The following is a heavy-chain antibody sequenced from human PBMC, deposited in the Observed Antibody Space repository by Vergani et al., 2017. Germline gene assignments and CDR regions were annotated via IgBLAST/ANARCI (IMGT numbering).Heavy chain of an antibody. CDR3: ASGVPGYQLATQYFQH. CDR1: GFTFSSYS. Sequence: VQLVESGGGVVQPGGSLRLSCAASGFTFSSYSMNWVRQAPGKGLEWVSFISSSSSYRYYADSVKGRFTISRDNGEYSLLLQMNSLRPEDTAVYYCASGVPGYQLATQYFQHWGQGTLVTVSS. V-gene: IGHV3-21*01. D-gene: IGHD2-2*01. J-gene: IGHJ1*01. CDR2: ISSSSSYR.